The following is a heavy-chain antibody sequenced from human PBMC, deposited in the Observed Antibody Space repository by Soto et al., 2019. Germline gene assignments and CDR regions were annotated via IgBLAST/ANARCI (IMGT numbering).Heavy chain of an antibody. CDR3: VRIGAGGWDIPFDY. Sequence: EVQLVESGGGLVQPGGSLRLSCATSGFTFSAYEMTWVHQAPGKGLEWISYISESGNIIYYADSVKGRFTISRDDAKNSLYLQMNSLRADDTALYYCVRIGAGGWDIPFDYWGQGTLVTVSS. V-gene: IGHV3-48*03. D-gene: IGHD6-19*01. J-gene: IGHJ4*02. CDR2: ISESGNII. CDR1: GFTFSAYE.